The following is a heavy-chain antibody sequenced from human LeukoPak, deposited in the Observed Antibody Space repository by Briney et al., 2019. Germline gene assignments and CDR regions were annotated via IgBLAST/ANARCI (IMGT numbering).Heavy chain of an antibody. Sequence: GGSLRLSCAAPGFTFSNYAMHWVRQAPGKGLDWVSVISAGGDSTYYADSVKGRFAISRDNSKNTLSLQMNSLRAEDTAIYYCAKGFASGSCYSPGDYWGQGTLVTVSS. CDR1: GFTFSNYA. D-gene: IGHD3-10*01. J-gene: IGHJ4*02. CDR3: AKGFASGSCYSPGDY. V-gene: IGHV3-23*01. CDR2: ISAGGDST.